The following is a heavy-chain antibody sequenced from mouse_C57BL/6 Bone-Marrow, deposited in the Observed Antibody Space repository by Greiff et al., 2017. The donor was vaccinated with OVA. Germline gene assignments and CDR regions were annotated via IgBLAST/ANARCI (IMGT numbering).Heavy chain of an antibody. V-gene: IGHV5-17*01. CDR2: ISSGSSTI. J-gene: IGHJ2*01. Sequence: EVKVVESGGGLVKPGGSLKLSCAASGFTFSDYGMHWVRQAPEKGLEWVAYISSGSSTIYYADTVKGRFTISRDNAKNTLFLQMTRLRSEDTAMYYCASGNVGYWGEGTTVTVSS. CDR1: GFTFSDYG. CDR3: ASGNVGY.